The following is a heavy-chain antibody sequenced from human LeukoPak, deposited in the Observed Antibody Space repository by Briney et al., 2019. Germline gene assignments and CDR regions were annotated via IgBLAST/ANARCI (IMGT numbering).Heavy chain of an antibody. CDR3: VSDYGDYGSDY. CDR1: GFTFSSYS. D-gene: IGHD4-17*01. V-gene: IGHV3-48*01. Sequence: GGSLRLSCAASGFTFSSYSMNWVRQAPGKGLEWVSYISSSSSTIYYADSVKGRFTISRDNSKNTLYLQMNSLRAEDTAVYYCVSDYGDYGSDYWGQGTLVTVSS. CDR2: ISSSSSTI. J-gene: IGHJ4*02.